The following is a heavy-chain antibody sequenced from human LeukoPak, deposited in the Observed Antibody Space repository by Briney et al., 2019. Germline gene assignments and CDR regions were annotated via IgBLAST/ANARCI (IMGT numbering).Heavy chain of an antibody. Sequence: ASVKVSCKASGYTFTSYGISWVRQAPGQGLEWMGWIGAYNGNTNYAQKLQGRVTMTTDTSTSTAYMDLRSLRSDDTAVYYCARAPMITFGGVIVPFDYWGQGTLVTVSS. CDR2: IGAYNGNT. J-gene: IGHJ4*02. D-gene: IGHD3-16*02. V-gene: IGHV1-18*01. CDR3: ARAPMITFGGVIVPFDY. CDR1: GYTFTSYG.